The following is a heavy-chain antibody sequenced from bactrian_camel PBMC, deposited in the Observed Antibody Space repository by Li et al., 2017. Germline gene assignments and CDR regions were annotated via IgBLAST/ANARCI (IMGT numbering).Heavy chain of an antibody. CDR2: FESDGGST. D-gene: IGHD4*01. V-gene: IGHV3S26*01. Sequence: HVQLVESGGGTVQPGGSLRLSCVASGYTHGSLCMAWFRGKERTGVGAFESDGGSTVYEESVKGRFTISIDNAKDTLYLQMNSLKPEDTAMYYCAVAALGCPAGYRDSWAFGVWGQGTQVTVS. J-gene: IGHJ6*01. CDR1: GYTHGSLC. CDR3: AVAALGCPAGYRDSWAFGV.